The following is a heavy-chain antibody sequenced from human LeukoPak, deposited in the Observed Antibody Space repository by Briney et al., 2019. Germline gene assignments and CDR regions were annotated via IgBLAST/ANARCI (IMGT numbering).Heavy chain of an antibody. Sequence: GESPKISCKGSGYSFTSYWIGWVRQMPGKGLEWMGIIYPRDSDTRYSPSFQGQVTVSADKSISTAYLQWNTLEASDTAMYYCARRQYSGYDFDFWGQGTLVTVSS. CDR1: GYSFTSYW. CDR2: IYPRDSDT. V-gene: IGHV5-51*01. D-gene: IGHD5-12*01. CDR3: ARRQYSGYDFDF. J-gene: IGHJ4*02.